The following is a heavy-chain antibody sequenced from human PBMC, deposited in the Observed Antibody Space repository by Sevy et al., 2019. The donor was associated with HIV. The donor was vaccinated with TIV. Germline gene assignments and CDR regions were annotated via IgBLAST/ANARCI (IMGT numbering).Heavy chain of an antibody. J-gene: IGHJ3*02. CDR1: GFTFDDYA. CDR2: ISWNSGSI. V-gene: IGHV3-9*01. D-gene: IGHD4-17*01. CDR3: AKGRHYGGNFEGVGAFDI. Sequence: GGSLRLSCAASGFTFDDYAMHWVRQAPGKGLEWVSGISWNSGSIGYARSVKGRFTISRDNAKNSLYLQMNSLRAEDTALYYCAKGRHYGGNFEGVGAFDIWGQGTMVTVSS.